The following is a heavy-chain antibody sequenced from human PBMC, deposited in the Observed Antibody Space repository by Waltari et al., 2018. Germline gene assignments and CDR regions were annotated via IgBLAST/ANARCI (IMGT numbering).Heavy chain of an antibody. CDR2: IYYSGST. CDR1: GGSISPYY. V-gene: IGHV4-59*01. J-gene: IGHJ6*03. Sequence: QVQLQESGPGLVKPSETLSLTCTVSGGSISPYYWTWIRQPPGKGLEWIGYIYYSGSTNYNPSLKSRVTISVDTSKNQFSLKLRSVTAADTALYYCARDYYYYMDVWGKGTTVTVSS. CDR3: ARDYYYYMDV.